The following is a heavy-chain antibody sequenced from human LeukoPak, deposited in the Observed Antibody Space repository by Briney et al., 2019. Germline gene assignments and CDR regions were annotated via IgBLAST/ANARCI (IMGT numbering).Heavy chain of an antibody. Sequence: GGSLRLSCAASGFTFSSYSMNWVRQAPGKGLEWVSSISSSSSYIYYAGSVKGRFTISRDNAKNSLYLQMNSLRAEDTAVYYCAREDQAVFDYWGQGTLVTVSS. CDR3: AREDQAVFDY. CDR1: GFTFSSYS. D-gene: IGHD6-19*01. V-gene: IGHV3-21*01. J-gene: IGHJ4*02. CDR2: ISSSSSYI.